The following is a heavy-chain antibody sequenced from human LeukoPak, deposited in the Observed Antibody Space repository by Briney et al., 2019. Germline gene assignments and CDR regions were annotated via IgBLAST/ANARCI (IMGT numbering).Heavy chain of an antibody. CDR3: ARDVGGYNYGYSLDY. Sequence: PSETLSLTCTGSGASISSYYWAWIRQPAGKGLEWIGRIYTSGTTTYNPSLKSRVTMSVDTSKNQFSLKLSSVTAADTAVYYCARDVGGYNYGYSLDYWGQGTLVSVSS. V-gene: IGHV4-4*07. D-gene: IGHD5-18*01. CDR2: IYTSGTT. CDR1: GASISSYY. J-gene: IGHJ4*02.